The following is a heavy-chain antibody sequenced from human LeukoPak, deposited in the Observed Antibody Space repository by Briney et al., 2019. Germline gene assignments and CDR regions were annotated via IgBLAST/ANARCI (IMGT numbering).Heavy chain of an antibody. CDR1: GGSFSGYY. J-gene: IGHJ5*02. Sequence: RPSETLSLTCAVYGGSFSGYYWSWIRQPPGKGLEWIGEINHSGSTNYNPSLKSRVTISVDTSKNQFSLKLSSVTAADTAVYYCARHVFPNIAAAGNWFDPWGQGTLVTVSS. CDR2: INHSGST. D-gene: IGHD6-13*01. CDR3: ARHVFPNIAAAGNWFDP. V-gene: IGHV4-34*01.